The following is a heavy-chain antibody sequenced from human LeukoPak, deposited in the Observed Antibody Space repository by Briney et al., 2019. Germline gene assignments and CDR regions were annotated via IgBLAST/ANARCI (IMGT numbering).Heavy chain of an antibody. CDR1: GGSISSSSYY. CDR2: IYYSGST. J-gene: IGHJ6*02. D-gene: IGHD3-9*01. Sequence: SETLSLTCTVSGGSISSSSYYWGWIRQPPGKGLEWIGSIYYSGSTYYNPSLKSRVTISVDTSKNQFSLELSSVTAADTAVYYCARQMGLLRYFDWLSAYYYYGMDVWGQGTTVTVSS. V-gene: IGHV4-39*01. CDR3: ARQMGLLRYFDWLSAYYYYGMDV.